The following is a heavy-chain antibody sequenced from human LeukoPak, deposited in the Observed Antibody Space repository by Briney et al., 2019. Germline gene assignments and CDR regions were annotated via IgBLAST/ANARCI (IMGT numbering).Heavy chain of an antibody. J-gene: IGHJ4*02. CDR3: TAGTGRSDFDY. CDR2: IKRKGDDGTI. Sequence: PGGSLRLSCAAPGFTFNNAWMSWVRQAPGKGPEWVGRIKRKGDDGTIDYAAPVKGRFTISRDDSKNTLYLQMNSLKSEDTAVYYCTAGTGRSDFDYWGQGTLVTVSS. V-gene: IGHV3-15*01. CDR1: GFTFNNAW. D-gene: IGHD3/OR15-3a*01.